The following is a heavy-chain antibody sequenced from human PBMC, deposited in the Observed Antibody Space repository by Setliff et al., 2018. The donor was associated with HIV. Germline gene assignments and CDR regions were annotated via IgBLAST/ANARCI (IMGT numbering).Heavy chain of an antibody. V-gene: IGHV4-34*01. CDR2: INHSGST. CDR3: ARGITMISAGYYYYYMDV. D-gene: IGHD3-22*01. J-gene: IGHJ6*03. Sequence: SETLSLTCAVYGGSFSGYYWSWIRQPPGKGLEWIGEINHSGSTNYNPSLKSRVTISVDTSKNQFSLKLSSVTAADTAVYYCARGITMISAGYYYYYMDVWGKGTTVTVSS. CDR1: GGSFSGYY.